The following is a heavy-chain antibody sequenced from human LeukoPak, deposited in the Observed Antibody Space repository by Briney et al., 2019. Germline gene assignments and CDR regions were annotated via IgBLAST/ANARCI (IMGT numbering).Heavy chain of an antibody. D-gene: IGHD4-23*01. V-gene: IGHV4-4*07. CDR1: GGSISSYY. J-gene: IGHJ4*02. Sequence: SEPLSLTCTVSGGSISSYYWSWIRQPTGKGLEWMGRIYTTGSTNYNPSLKSRVTISVDTSKNEFSLKLSSVTAADTAVYYCARDRGDYGGPDYWGRGTLVTVSS. CDR2: IYTTGST. CDR3: ARDRGDYGGPDY.